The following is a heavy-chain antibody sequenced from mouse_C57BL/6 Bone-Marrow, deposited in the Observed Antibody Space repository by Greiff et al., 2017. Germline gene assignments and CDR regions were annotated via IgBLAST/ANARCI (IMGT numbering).Heavy chain of an antibody. CDR2: INPSTGGT. CDR3: APGVTTPYYFDY. V-gene: IGHV1-42*01. D-gene: IGHD2-2*01. CDR1: GYSFTGYY. Sequence: EVQLQQSGPELVKPGASVKISCKASGYSFTGYYMNWVKQSPEKSLEWIGEINPSTGGTTYTQKFKAKATLTVDKSSSTAYMQLKSLTSEDSAVYYCAPGVTTPYYFDYWGQGTTLTVSA. J-gene: IGHJ2*01.